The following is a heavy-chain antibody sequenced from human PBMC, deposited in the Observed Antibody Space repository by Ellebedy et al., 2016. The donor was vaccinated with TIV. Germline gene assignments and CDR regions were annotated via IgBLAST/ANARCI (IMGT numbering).Heavy chain of an antibody. Sequence: PGGSLRLSCAASGFTFSSYDMHWVRQGTGKGLEWVSAIGTAGDTYYPGSVKGRFTISRENAKNSLYLQITNLRAEDTAVYYCARVRFGETAVDYWGQGTLVTVSS. CDR2: IGTAGDT. CDR1: GFTFSSYD. CDR3: ARVRFGETAVDY. V-gene: IGHV3-13*01. D-gene: IGHD2-21*01. J-gene: IGHJ4*03.